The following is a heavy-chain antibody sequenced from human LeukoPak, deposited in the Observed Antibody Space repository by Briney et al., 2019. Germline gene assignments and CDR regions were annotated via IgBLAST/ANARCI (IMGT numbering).Heavy chain of an antibody. J-gene: IGHJ4*02. V-gene: IGHV3-48*03. Sequence: PGGSLRLSCAASGFTFSSYEMNWVRQAPGKGLEWVSYISSSGSTIYYADSVKGRFTISRDNAKNSLYLQMNGLRAEDTAVYYCARLYSSGWYDFDYWGQGTLVTVSS. CDR1: GFTFSSYE. CDR3: ARLYSSGWYDFDY. CDR2: ISSSGSTI. D-gene: IGHD6-19*01.